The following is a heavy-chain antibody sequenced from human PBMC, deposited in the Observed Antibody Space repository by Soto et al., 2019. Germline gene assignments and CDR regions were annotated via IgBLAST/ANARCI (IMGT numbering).Heavy chain of an antibody. CDR3: AKDDTSSFDY. CDR2: ISASDGGT. CDR1: GFTFSSYA. D-gene: IGHD6-13*01. J-gene: IGHJ4*02. Sequence: LRLSCAASGFTFSSYAMSWVRQAPGKGLEWVSIISASDGGTRYADSVKGRFTISRDNPKNTLYLQMNSLRAEDTAVYYCAKDDTSSFDYWGQGTLVTVSS. V-gene: IGHV3-23*01.